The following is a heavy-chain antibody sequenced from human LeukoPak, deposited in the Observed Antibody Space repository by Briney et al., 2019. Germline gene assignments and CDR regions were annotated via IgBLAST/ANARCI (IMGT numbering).Heavy chain of an antibody. V-gene: IGHV3-30*18. CDR2: ISYDGSNK. J-gene: IGHJ4*02. Sequence: PGRSLRLSCAASGFTFSSYGMPWVRQAPGKGLEWVAVISYDGSNKYYADSVKGRFTISRDNSKNTLYLQMNSLRAEDTAVYYCAKLGYGDANYWGQGTLVTVSS. D-gene: IGHD4-17*01. CDR1: GFTFSSYG. CDR3: AKLGYGDANY.